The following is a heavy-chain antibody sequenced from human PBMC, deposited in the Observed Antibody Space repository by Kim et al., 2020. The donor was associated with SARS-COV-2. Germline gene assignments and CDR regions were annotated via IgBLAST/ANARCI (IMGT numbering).Heavy chain of an antibody. D-gene: IGHD2-21*02. J-gene: IGHJ2*01. CDR1: GYSFATFW. Sequence: GESLKISCKGSGYSFATFWIGWVRQMPGKGLESMGIIYPGDSDTTYSPSFQGQVTISADKSISTAYLQWSSLKASDTAMYYCARRRCSGGDCFTNFDLWGRGTLVTVSS. CDR3: ARRRCSGGDCFTNFDL. V-gene: IGHV5-51*01. CDR2: IYPGDSDT.